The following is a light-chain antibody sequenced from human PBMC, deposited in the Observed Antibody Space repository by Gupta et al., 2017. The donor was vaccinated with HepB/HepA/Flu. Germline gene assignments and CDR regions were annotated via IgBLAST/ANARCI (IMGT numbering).Light chain of an antibody. V-gene: IGLV2-14*03. CDR3: SSYTSSSRVI. CDR2: DVS. J-gene: IGLJ2*01. Sequence: QSALTQPASVSGSPGQSITMSCTGTSSDVGGYDYVSWYQQYPGKAPKLMIYDVSNRPSGVSSRFSGSESGNTATLTISGLQAEDEADYYCSSYTSSSRVIFGGGTKLTGL. CDR1: SSDVGGYDY.